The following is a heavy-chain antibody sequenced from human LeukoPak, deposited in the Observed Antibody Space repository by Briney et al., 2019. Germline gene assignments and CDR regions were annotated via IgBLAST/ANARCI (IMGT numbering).Heavy chain of an antibody. CDR3: ARKSVAGKLLYIDY. Sequence: SETLSLTCTVSGGSISSYYWSWIRQPPGKGLEWIGYIYYSGSTNYNPSLKSRVTISVDTSKNQFSLKLSSVTAADTAVYHCARKSVAGKLLYIDYWGQGTLVTVSS. CDR2: IYYSGST. CDR1: GGSISSYY. D-gene: IGHD3-10*01. V-gene: IGHV4-59*01. J-gene: IGHJ4*02.